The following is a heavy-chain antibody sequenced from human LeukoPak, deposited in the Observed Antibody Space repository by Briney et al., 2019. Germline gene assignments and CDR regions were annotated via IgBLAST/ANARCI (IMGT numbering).Heavy chain of an antibody. V-gene: IGHV3-23*01. CDR3: AELGITMIGGV. J-gene: IGHJ6*04. CDR2: ISGSGGST. Sequence: GGSLRLSCTASGFTFSTYGMSWVRQAPGKGLEWVSGISGSGGSTYYADSVKGRFTISRDNSKNTLYLQMNSLRAEDAAVYYCAELGITMIGGVWGKGTTVIISS. CDR1: GFTFSTYG. D-gene: IGHD3-10*02.